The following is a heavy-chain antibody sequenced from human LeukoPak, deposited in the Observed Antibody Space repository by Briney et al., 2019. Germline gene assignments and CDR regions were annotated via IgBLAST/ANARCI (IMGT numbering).Heavy chain of an antibody. CDR1: GGSFSGYY. D-gene: IGHD3-22*01. Sequence: SETLSLTCAVYGGSFSGYYWSWIRQPPGKGLEWIGEINHSGSTNYNPSLKSRVTISVDTSKNQFSLKLSSVTAADTAVYYRARYRGRTYYYDSSGYYYDYWGQGTLVTVSS. J-gene: IGHJ4*02. CDR2: INHSGST. CDR3: ARYRGRTYYYDSSGYYYDY. V-gene: IGHV4-34*01.